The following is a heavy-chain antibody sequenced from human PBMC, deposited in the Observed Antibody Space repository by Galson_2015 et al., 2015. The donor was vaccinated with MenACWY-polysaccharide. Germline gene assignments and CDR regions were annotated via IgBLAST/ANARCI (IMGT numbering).Heavy chain of an antibody. Sequence: SLRLSCAASGLTFSNNWIHWVRHAPGKGLVWASRINSDASSTAYADSVKGRFTISRDNAKNTLYLQMNSLRVEDTAVYYCVGPLGRGGTGAYGMDAWGQGTTVTVSS. CDR3: VGPLGRGGTGAYGMDA. V-gene: IGHV3-74*01. CDR2: INSDASST. J-gene: IGHJ6*02. D-gene: IGHD3-10*01. CDR1: GLTFSNNW.